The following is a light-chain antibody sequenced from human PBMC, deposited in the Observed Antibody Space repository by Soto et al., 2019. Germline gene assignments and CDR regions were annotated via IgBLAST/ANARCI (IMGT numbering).Light chain of an antibody. CDR3: CAYSTSGTHV. Sequence: ALTQPASVSGSPGQSITFFCTGTSSDVGSYDYVSWHQQHPGKAPKLIIYDVNNRPSGVPSRFSGSKSGNTASLIISGLQTEDEADYYCCAYSTSGTHVFGTGTKVTVL. CDR1: SSDVGSYDY. V-gene: IGLV2-14*03. J-gene: IGLJ1*01. CDR2: DVN.